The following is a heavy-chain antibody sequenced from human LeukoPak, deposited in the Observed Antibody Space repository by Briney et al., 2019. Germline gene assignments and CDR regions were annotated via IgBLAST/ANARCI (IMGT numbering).Heavy chain of an antibody. CDR1: GGSISSYY. J-gene: IGHJ3*02. Sequence: SSETLSLTCTVSGGSISSYYWSWIRQPPGKGLEWIGYIYYSGSTNYNPSLKSRVTISVDTSKNQFSLKLSSVTAADTAVYYCARAFSSAHGHDAFDTWGQGTMVTVSS. D-gene: IGHD3-10*01. V-gene: IGHV4-59*01. CDR3: ARAFSSAHGHDAFDT. CDR2: IYYSGST.